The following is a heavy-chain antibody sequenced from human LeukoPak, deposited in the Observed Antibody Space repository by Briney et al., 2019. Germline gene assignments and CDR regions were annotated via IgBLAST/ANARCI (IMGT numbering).Heavy chain of an antibody. Sequence: GGSLRLSCAASGFSFTSYAMNWVRQAPGKGLEWVSAISGSGRSTYSADSVRGRFTTSRDNSKNILYLQMNNLRGEDTAVYYCAKAGARGNVNWFDSWGQGTLVTVSS. CDR2: ISGSGRST. CDR1: GFSFTSYA. J-gene: IGHJ5*01. V-gene: IGHV3-23*01. D-gene: IGHD1-1*01. CDR3: AKAGARGNVNWFDS.